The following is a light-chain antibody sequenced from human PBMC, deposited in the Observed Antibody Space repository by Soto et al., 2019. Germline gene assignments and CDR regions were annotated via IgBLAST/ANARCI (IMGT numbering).Light chain of an antibody. Sequence: EIVMTQSPDILSVSPGEGATLSCRASQNVRTKLAWYQQKAGQAPRLLIYDASNRATGIPVRFSGSGSGTEFTLTISSLQSADSAVYYCQQYSNWPPFTFGQGTRLEI. CDR1: QNVRTK. CDR2: DAS. CDR3: QQYSNWPPFT. J-gene: IGKJ5*01. V-gene: IGKV3D-15*01.